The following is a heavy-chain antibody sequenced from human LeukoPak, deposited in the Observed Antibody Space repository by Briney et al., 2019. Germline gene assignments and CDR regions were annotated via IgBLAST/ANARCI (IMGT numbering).Heavy chain of an antibody. J-gene: IGHJ4*02. D-gene: IGHD1-20*01. V-gene: IGHV3-15*01. Sequence: MPGGSLRLSCGTSGFSFSDAWLSWARQAPGKGLEWVGRIKSKTDGGTADYSAPVKGRFTISRDDSKNTVFLHMDSLRTEDTGLYYCITLYSSDNWTPYWSQGTLVTVSS. CDR1: GFSFSDAW. CDR2: IKSKTDGGTA. CDR3: ITLYSSDNWTPY.